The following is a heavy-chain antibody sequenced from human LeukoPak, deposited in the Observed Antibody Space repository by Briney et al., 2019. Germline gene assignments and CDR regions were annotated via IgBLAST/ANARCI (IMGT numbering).Heavy chain of an antibody. CDR2: IRYDGSNK. CDR3: AKVDSGSYSHFDY. V-gene: IGHV3-30*02. J-gene: IGHJ4*02. Sequence: GGSLRLSCAASGFSFSTYDMHWVRQAPGKGVEWVAFIRYDGSNKYYPDSVKGRFTISRDNSKNTLYPQMNSLRAEDTAVYYCAKVDSGSYSHFDYWGQGTLVTVSS. CDR1: GFSFSTYD. D-gene: IGHD1-26*01.